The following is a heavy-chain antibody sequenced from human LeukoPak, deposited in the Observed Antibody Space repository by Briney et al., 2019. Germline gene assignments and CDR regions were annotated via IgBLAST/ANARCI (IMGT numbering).Heavy chain of an antibody. CDR3: ASYLTSIPSGMDV. CDR1: GFTFSRYW. V-gene: IGHV3-74*01. D-gene: IGHD2/OR15-2a*01. CDR2: ISTDGSST. J-gene: IGHJ6*02. Sequence: GGSLRLSCAASGFTFSRYWMHWLRQAPGKGLVWVSRISTDGSSTTYADSVKGRFTISRDNGRNTLYLQMYSLRAEDTAVYYCASYLTSIPSGMDVWGQGTTVTV.